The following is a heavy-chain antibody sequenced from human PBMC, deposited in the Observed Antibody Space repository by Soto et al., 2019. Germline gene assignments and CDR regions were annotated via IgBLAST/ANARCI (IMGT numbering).Heavy chain of an antibody. J-gene: IGHJ6*02. D-gene: IGHD3-16*02. CDR3: ARADRNLYRTERGYGMDV. V-gene: IGHV1-18*01. CDR1: GYTFTIYG. Sequence: ASVKVSCKASGYTFTIYGISWVRQAPGQGLEWMGWISAYNGNTNYAQKLQGRVTMTTDTSTSTAYMELRSLRSDDTAVYYCARADRNLYRTERGYGMDVWGQGTTVTVSS. CDR2: ISAYNGNT.